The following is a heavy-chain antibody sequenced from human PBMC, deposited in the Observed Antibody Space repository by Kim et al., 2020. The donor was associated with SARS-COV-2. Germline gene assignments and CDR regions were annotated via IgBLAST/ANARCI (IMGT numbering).Heavy chain of an antibody. Sequence: GESLRLSCVTSEFTFSSSILHWVRQAPGKGLEWVAAMSFDGFSKYFVDSVKGRFTISRDNSKNTMYLELNSLRDDDSAVYYCAREGGTSGRCGYFDSWGQGTLVTVSS. D-gene: IGHD6-19*01. V-gene: IGHV3-30*04. CDR3: AREGGTSGRCGYFDS. CDR2: MSFDGFSK. J-gene: IGHJ4*02. CDR1: EFTFSSSI.